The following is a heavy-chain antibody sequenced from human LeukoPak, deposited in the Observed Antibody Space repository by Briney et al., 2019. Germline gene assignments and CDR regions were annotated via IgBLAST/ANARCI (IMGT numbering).Heavy chain of an antibody. Sequence: ASVKVSCKASGYTFTSYGISWVRQAPGQGLEWMGWISAYNGNTNYAQKLQGRVTMTTDTSTGTAYMELRSLRSDDTAVYYCARDSLQLWSDDAFDIWGQGTMVTVSS. CDR3: ARDSLQLWSDDAFDI. V-gene: IGHV1-18*01. D-gene: IGHD5-18*01. CDR1: GYTFTSYG. J-gene: IGHJ3*02. CDR2: ISAYNGNT.